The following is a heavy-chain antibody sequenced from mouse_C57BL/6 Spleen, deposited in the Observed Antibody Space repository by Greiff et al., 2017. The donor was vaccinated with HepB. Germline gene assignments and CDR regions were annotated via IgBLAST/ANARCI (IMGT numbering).Heavy chain of an antibody. CDR3: ARDYGSLFDY. CDR1: GYTFTSYW. V-gene: IGHV1-61*01. D-gene: IGHD1-1*01. J-gene: IGHJ2*01. Sequence: QLQQPGAELVRPGSSVKLSCKASGYTFTSYWMDWVKQRPGQGLEWIGNIYPYDSETHYNQKFKDKATLTVDKSSSTAYMQLSSLTSEDSAVYYCARDYGSLFDYWGQGTTLTVSS. CDR2: IYPYDSET.